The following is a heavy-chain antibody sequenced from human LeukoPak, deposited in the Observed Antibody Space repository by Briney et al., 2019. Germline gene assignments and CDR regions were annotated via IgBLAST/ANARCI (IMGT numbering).Heavy chain of an antibody. CDR3: ARGGNSSGHKPNWFDP. CDR2: IYYSGST. J-gene: IGHJ5*02. V-gene: IGHV4-59*12. Sequence: SETLSLTCTVSGGSISSYYWSWIRQPPGKGLEWIGYIYYSGSTNYNPSLKSRVTISVDTSKNQFSLKLSSVTAADTAVYYCARGGNSSGHKPNWFDPWGQGTLVTVSS. CDR1: GGSISSYY. D-gene: IGHD6-19*01.